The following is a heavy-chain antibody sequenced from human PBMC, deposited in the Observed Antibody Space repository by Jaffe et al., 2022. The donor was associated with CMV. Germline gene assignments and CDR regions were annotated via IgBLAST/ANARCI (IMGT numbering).Heavy chain of an antibody. CDR1: GFTFSSYE. Sequence: EVQLVESGGGLVQPGGSLRLSCAASGFTFSSYEMNWVRQAPGKGLEWVSYISSSGSTIYYADSVKGRFTISRDNAKNSLYLQMNSLRAEDTAVYYCARRGIAVERYYYYYMDVWGKGTTVTVSS. D-gene: IGHD6-19*01. CDR2: ISSSGSTI. CDR3: ARRGIAVERYYYYYMDV. J-gene: IGHJ6*03. V-gene: IGHV3-48*03.